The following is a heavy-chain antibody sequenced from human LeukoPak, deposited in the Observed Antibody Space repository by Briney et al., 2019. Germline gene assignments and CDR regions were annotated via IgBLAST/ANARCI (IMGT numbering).Heavy chain of an antibody. CDR3: ARERATVVSPGDVSFDY. CDR2: IIPILGIA. D-gene: IGHD4-23*01. Sequence: SVKVSCKASGGTFSSYAISWVRQAPGQGLEWMGRIIPILGIANYAQKFQGRVTITAEKTTSTAYMELRSLRSEDTAVYYCARERATVVSPGDVSFDYWGQGTLVTVSS. V-gene: IGHV1-69*04. CDR1: GGTFSSYA. J-gene: IGHJ4*02.